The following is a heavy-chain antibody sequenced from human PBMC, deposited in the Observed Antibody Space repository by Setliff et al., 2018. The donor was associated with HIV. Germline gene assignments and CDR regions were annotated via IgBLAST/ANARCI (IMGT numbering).Heavy chain of an antibody. CDR2: ISPDGSAT. CDR3: ARGRINYGDYYY. Sequence: PGGSLRLSCAASSFTFSSAWMGWDRRAPAKGLEWVANISPDGSATYYVDSVKGRFTISRDNAKNTVYLQMNSLTSEDTAFYYCARGRINYGDYYYWGQGTLVTVSS. D-gene: IGHD4-17*01. CDR1: SFTFSSAW. V-gene: IGHV3-7*03. J-gene: IGHJ4*02.